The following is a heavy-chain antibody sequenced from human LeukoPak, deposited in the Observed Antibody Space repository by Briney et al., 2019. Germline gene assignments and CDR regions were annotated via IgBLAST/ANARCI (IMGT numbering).Heavy chain of an antibody. CDR3: AAHYPFDY. CDR1: GFTFRSYA. J-gene: IGHJ4*02. Sequence: GGSLRLSCAASGFTFRSYAMHWVRQAPGKGLEWVAVISYDGSNKYYADSVKGRFTISRDNSKNTLYLQMNSLRAEDTAVYYCAAHYPFDYWGQGTLVTVSS. V-gene: IGHV3-30-3*01. CDR2: ISYDGSNK. D-gene: IGHD3-10*01.